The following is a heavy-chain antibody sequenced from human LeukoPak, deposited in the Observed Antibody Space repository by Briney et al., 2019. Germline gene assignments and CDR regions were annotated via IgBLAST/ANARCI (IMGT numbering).Heavy chain of an antibody. Sequence: SETLSLTCAVYGGSFSGYYWSWIPQPPGKGLEWIGEINHSGSTNYNPSLKSRVTISVDTSKNQFSLKLSSVTAADPAVYYCASRAPKGRRVYFDYWGQGTLVTVSS. CDR1: GGSFSGYY. V-gene: IGHV4-34*01. CDR3: ASRAPKGRRVYFDY. J-gene: IGHJ4*02. D-gene: IGHD3-10*01. CDR2: INHSGST.